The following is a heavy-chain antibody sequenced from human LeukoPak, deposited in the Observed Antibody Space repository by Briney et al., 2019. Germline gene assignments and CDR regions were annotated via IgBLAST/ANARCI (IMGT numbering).Heavy chain of an antibody. CDR3: AKDLIKGGEATNFDY. CDR1: GFTFGDYA. J-gene: IGHJ4*02. D-gene: IGHD2-21*01. V-gene: IGHV3-23*01. CDR2: ISGNGGST. Sequence: SGGSLRLSCTASGFTFGDYAMSWIRQAPGKGLEWVSAISGNGGSTYYADSVKGRFTISRDNSKNTLYLQMNSLRAEDTAVYYCAKDLIKGGEATNFDYWGQGTLVTVSS.